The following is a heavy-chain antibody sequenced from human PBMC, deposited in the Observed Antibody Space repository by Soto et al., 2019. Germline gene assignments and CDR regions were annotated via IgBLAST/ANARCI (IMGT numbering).Heavy chain of an antibody. CDR3: ERAGAWFGELLPDY. J-gene: IGHJ4*02. D-gene: IGHD3-10*01. Sequence: SETLSLTCTVSGGSISSSSYYWGWIRQPPGKGLEWIGSIYYSGSTYYNPSLKSRVTISVDTSKNQFSLKLSSVTAADTAVYYCERAGAWFGELLPDYWGQGTLVTVSS. V-gene: IGHV4-39*01. CDR2: IYYSGST. CDR1: GGSISSSSYY.